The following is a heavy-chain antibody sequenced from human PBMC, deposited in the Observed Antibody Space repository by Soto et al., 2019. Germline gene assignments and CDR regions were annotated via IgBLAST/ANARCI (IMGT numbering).Heavy chain of an antibody. CDR3: ATDPIFYDFWSGYYTGLRE. Sequence: DSVQVSCKASGYTFTGYDMHWVRQAPGQGLEWMGWINPNSGGTNYAQKFQGRVTMTRDTSISTAYMELSRLRSDDTAVYYCATDPIFYDFWSGYYTGLREWGQRTLVTVSS. J-gene: IGHJ4*02. D-gene: IGHD3-3*01. CDR1: GYTFTGYD. CDR2: INPNSGGT. V-gene: IGHV1-2*02.